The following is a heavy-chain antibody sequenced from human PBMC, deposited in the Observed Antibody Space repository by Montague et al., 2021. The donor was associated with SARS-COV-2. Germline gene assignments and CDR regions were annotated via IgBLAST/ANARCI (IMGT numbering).Heavy chain of an antibody. CDR3: ARGDEEQWLVHYYYYGMDV. D-gene: IGHD6-19*01. CDR2: TCYRSKWYN. Sequence: CAISGDSVSSNSAAWNWIRQPPSRGLGWLGGTCYRSKWYNDYAVSVKSRITINPDTSKNQFSLQLNSVTPEDTAVYYCARGDEEQWLVHYYYYGMDVWGQGTTVTVSS. CDR1: GDSVSSNSAA. V-gene: IGHV6-1*01. J-gene: IGHJ6*02.